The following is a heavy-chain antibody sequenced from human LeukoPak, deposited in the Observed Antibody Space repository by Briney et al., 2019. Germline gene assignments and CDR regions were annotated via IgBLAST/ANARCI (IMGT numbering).Heavy chain of an antibody. CDR2: ISSSGSTI. J-gene: IGHJ5*02. V-gene: IGHV3-48*03. CDR3: ARGVGQWLTNNWFDP. D-gene: IGHD6-19*01. CDR1: GFTFSSYE. Sequence: GGSLRLSRAASGFTFSSYEMNWVRQAPGKGLEWVSYISSSGSTIYYADSVKGRFTISRDNAKNSLYLQMNSLRAEDTAVYYCARGVGQWLTNNWFDPWGQGTLVTVSS.